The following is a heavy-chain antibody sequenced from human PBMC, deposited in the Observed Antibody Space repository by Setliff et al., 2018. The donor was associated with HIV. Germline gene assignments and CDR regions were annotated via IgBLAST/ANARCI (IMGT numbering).Heavy chain of an antibody. CDR3: ARGGAGYPYYFDY. Sequence: GASVKVSCKASGYTFTGYYMHWVRQAPGQGLEWMGRINPNSGGTNYAQKFQGRVTMTRDTSISTAYMELSRLRSDDTAVYYCARGGAGYPYYFDYWGQGTLVTVSS. D-gene: IGHD3-9*01. CDR1: GYTFTGYY. V-gene: IGHV1-2*06. CDR2: INPNSGGT. J-gene: IGHJ4*02.